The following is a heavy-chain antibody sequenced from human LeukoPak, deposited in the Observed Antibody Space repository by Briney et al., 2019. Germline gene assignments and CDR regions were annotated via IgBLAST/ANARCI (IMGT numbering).Heavy chain of an antibody. CDR1: GGSISSSSYY. Sequence: SETLSLTCTVSGGSISSSSYYWGWIRQPPGKGLEWIGSIYYSGSTNYNPSLKSRVTISVDTSKNQFSLKLSSVTAADTAVYYCARGPIAAAGSRYFQHWGQGTLVTVSS. J-gene: IGHJ1*01. D-gene: IGHD6-13*01. CDR3: ARGPIAAAGSRYFQH. CDR2: IYYSGST. V-gene: IGHV4-39*07.